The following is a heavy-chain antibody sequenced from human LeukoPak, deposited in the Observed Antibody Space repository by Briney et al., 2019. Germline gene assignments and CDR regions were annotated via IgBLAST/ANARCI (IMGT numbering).Heavy chain of an antibody. CDR3: ASAIAAAGGRGTVAY. CDR2: IYYSGST. CDR1: GGSISTYY. Sequence: PSETLSLTCTVSGGSISTYYWSWIRQPPGKGLEWIGYIYYSGSTNYNPSLKSRVTISVDTSKNQFSLKLGSVTAADTAVYYCASAIAAAGGRGTVAYWGQGTLVTVSS. D-gene: IGHD6-13*01. V-gene: IGHV4-59*01. J-gene: IGHJ4*02.